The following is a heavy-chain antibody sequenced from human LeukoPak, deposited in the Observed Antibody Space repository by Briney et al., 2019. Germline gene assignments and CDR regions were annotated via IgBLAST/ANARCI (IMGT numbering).Heavy chain of an antibody. CDR3: ARAKFRDFWSGYYAWFDP. CDR2: IIPIFGTA. D-gene: IGHD3-3*01. J-gene: IGHJ5*02. V-gene: IGHV1-69*05. CDR1: GGTFSSYA. Sequence: SVKISCKASGGTFSSYAISWVRQAPGQGLEWMGGIIPIFGTANYAQKFQGRVTITTDESTSTAYMELSSLRSEDTAVYYCARAKFRDFWSGYYAWFDPWGQGTLVTVSS.